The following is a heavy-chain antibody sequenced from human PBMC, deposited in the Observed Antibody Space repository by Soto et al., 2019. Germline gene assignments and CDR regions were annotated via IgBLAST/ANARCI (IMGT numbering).Heavy chain of an antibody. Sequence: PGRSLRLSCAASGFTFRSFTMNWVRQAPGKGLEWVSTISSNSAYIYYTDALRGRFTISRDNAKNSLHLQMNSLRAEDTAVYYCSRDLSRDRRARGWFDPRGPGPLATV. CDR2: ISSNSAYI. J-gene: IGHJ5*02. V-gene: IGHV3-21*01. CDR1: GFTFRSFT. CDR3: SRDLSRDRRARGWFDP. D-gene: IGHD3-10*01.